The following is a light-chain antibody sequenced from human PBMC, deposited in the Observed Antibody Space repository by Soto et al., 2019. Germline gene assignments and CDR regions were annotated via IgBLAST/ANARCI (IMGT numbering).Light chain of an antibody. CDR2: EVS. J-gene: IGLJ2*01. V-gene: IGLV2-14*01. CDR1: SSDIGGYDY. CDR3: SSYTRTVTLV. Sequence: QSALTQPASVSGYPGQSITISCTGTSSDIGGYDYVSWYQQHPGKAPKLMIYEVSNRPSGVSNRFSGSKSGNTASLTISGLQTEDEADYYCSSYTRTVTLVFGGGTKLTVL.